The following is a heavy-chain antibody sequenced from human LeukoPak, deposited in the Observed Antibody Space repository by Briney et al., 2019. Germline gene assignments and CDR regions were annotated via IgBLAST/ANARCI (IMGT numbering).Heavy chain of an antibody. CDR1: GFTFSEYA. CDR2: ISGAGIFT. V-gene: IGHV3-23*01. CDR3: ARAGPIDY. Sequence: GGSLRLSCAASGFTFSEYAMSWVRQAPGRGLEWVSVISGAGIFTYYADSVKGRFTISRDNSKNTVYLQMNSLRVEDTAVYYCARAGPIDYWGQGTLVTVSS. J-gene: IGHJ4*02.